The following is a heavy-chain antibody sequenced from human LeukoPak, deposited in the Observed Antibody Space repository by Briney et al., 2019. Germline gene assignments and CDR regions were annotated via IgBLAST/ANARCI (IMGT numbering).Heavy chain of an antibody. CDR3: ARATVARGADAFDI. V-gene: IGHV4-38-2*01. Sequence: SETLSLTCAVSGYSISSGYYWGWIRQPPGKGLEWIGSIYHSGSTYYNPSLKSQVTISVDTSKNQFSLKLSSVTAADTAVYYCARATVARGADAFDIWGQGTMVTVSS. J-gene: IGHJ3*02. CDR1: GYSISSGYY. CDR2: IYHSGST. D-gene: IGHD4-23*01.